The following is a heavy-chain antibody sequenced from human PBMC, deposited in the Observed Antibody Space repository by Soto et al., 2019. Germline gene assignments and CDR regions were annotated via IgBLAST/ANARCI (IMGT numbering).Heavy chain of an antibody. CDR2: IWYDGSNK. J-gene: IGHJ5*02. CDR1: GFTFSSYG. V-gene: IGHV3-33*01. Sequence: AGGSLRLSCAASGFTFSSYGMHWVRQAPGKGLEWVAVIWYDGSNKYYADSVKGRFTISRDNSKNTLYLQMNSLRAEDTAVYYCARSRGPGWLLHGGFDPWGQGTLVTVSS. D-gene: IGHD6-19*01. CDR3: ARSRGPGWLLHGGFDP.